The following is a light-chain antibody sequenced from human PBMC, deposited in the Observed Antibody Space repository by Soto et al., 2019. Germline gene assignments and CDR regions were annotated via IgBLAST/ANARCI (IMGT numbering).Light chain of an antibody. Sequence: EIVLTQSPGTLSLSPGERVTLSCRASQSVRNNYLAWYQQKPGQAPRLLINAASSRATGIPDRFSASGSGTDFTLTISRLEPEDFAVYYCHQYGSSPRTFGQGTKVDI. CDR1: QSVRNNY. CDR2: AAS. CDR3: HQYGSSPRT. V-gene: IGKV3-20*01. J-gene: IGKJ1*01.